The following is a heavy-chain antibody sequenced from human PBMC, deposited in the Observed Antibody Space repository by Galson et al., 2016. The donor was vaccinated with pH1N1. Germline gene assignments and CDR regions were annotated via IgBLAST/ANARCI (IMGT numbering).Heavy chain of an antibody. CDR1: GYNFINYD. CDR2: IHAYNGDT. V-gene: IGHV1-18*01. J-gene: IGHJ6*03. CDR3: ARGGRGLCYCEYMDV. D-gene: IGHD2-21*02. Sequence: SVKVSCKASGYNFINYDMHWVRQAPGQGLEWMGWIHAYNGDTKYAQRLQGRVTMTTDTSISTAYMELKSLRSDDTAVYYCARGGRGLCYCEYMDVWGKGTTVTVSS.